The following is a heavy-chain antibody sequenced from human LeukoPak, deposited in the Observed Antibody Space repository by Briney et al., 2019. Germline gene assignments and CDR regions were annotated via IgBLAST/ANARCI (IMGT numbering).Heavy chain of an antibody. CDR2: INHSGST. CDR3: ARGYTVTDY. V-gene: IGHV4-34*01. D-gene: IGHD4-17*01. J-gene: IGHJ4*02. CDR1: GGSFSGYC. Sequence: PSETLSLTCAVYGGSFSGYCWSWIRQPPGKGLEWIGEINHSGSTNYNPSLKSRVTISVDTSKNQFSLKLSSVTAADTAVYYCARGYTVTDYWGQGTLVTVSS.